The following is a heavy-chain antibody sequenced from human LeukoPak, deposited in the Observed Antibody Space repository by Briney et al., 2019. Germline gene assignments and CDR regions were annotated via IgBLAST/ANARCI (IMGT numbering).Heavy chain of an antibody. CDR2: IYYSGST. CDR3: ARVRASYDYYDSSGFDY. Sequence: SETLSLTCTVSGGSISSSSYYWGWIRQPPGKGLEWIGSIYYSGSTYYNPSLKSRVTISVDTSKNQFSLKLSSVTAADTAVYYCARVRASYDYYDSSGFDYWGQGTLVTVSS. CDR1: GGSISSSSYY. D-gene: IGHD3-22*01. J-gene: IGHJ4*02. V-gene: IGHV4-39*01.